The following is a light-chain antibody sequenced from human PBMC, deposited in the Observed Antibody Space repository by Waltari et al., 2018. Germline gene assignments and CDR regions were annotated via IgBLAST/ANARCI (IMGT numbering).Light chain of an antibody. V-gene: IGLV1-40*02. J-gene: IGLJ2*01. Sequence: QSILTQPPSVSGAPGQRVTISCTRSSPPHGAAHEVHRYQDLTGRGTKLHIYGNNRRASRVRNRCSGCKSGTSASLTITGLQAEDEADYYCQSFDTSLSDGVVLGGGTKV. CDR3: QSFDTSLSDGVV. CDR1: SPPHGAAHE. CDR2: GNN.